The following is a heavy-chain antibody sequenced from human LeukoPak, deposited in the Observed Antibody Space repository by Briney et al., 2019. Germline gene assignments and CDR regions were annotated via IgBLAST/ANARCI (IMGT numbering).Heavy chain of an antibody. J-gene: IGHJ1*01. CDR2: RYYSGST. CDR3: GKVREDFDTD. Sequence: SETLSLTCSVSGGSFSSYYWTWIRQPPGKGLEWVGYRYYSGSTTYNPSLKSRVLILVDTCKGQFSLKLISVNVADPAIYYCGKVREDFDTDWGQGTVVTVSS. D-gene: IGHD1-26*01. CDR1: GGSFSSYY. V-gene: IGHV4-59*12.